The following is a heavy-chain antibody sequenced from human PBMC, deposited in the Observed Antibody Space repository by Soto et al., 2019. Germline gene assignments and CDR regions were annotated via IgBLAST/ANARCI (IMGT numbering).Heavy chain of an antibody. Sequence: QVQLVQSGAEVRKPGSSVKVSCKISGGTFTNYVISWLRQAPGQGLEWMGGLIPIFGAANLAQKFQSRVTITADESTSAVNMELSSLTSEDTAVYYCATGRSSPTFAPWGQRTRATISS. CDR2: LIPIFGAA. V-gene: IGHV1-69*01. CDR1: GGTFTNYV. CDR3: ATGRSSPTFAP. J-gene: IGHJ5*02. D-gene: IGHD6-6*01.